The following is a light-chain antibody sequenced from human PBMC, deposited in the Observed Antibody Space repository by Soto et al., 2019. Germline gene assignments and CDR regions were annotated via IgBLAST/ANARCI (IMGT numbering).Light chain of an antibody. CDR2: GVN. CDR3: SSYASSMSLV. J-gene: IGLJ3*02. Sequence: QSVLTQPASVSGSPGQSITISCTGTSSDVGGYNYVSWYQEHPGKAPKLMIYGVNNRPSGVSSRFSGSKSGNTASLTISGLQADDEADYYCSSYASSMSLVFGGGTK. V-gene: IGLV2-14*01. CDR1: SSDVGGYNY.